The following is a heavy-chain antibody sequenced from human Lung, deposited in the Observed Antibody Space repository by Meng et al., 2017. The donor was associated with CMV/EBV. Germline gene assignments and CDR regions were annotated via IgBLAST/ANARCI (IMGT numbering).Heavy chain of an antibody. J-gene: IGHJ4*02. V-gene: IGHV4-31*03. CDR2: IYYTGST. D-gene: IGHD5-24*01. CDR3: AREAGRDGYATPKFDY. Sequence: QVRLEAAGPGLVKPSQTLSLTCSVPGGSIGSGGYYWSWIRQHPGKGLEWIGYIYYTGSTFYNPSLKSRVTISVDTSKNQFSLKLIPATAADTAVYYCAREAGRDGYATPKFDYWGQGTLVTVSS. CDR1: GGSIGSGGYY.